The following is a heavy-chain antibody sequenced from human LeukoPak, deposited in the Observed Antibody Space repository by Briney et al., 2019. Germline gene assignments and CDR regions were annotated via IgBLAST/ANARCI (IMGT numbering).Heavy chain of an antibody. CDR3: ARDPGGLNWFDP. CDR2: IYYSGST. CDR1: GGSISSYY. J-gene: IGHJ5*02. Sequence: PSETLSLTCTVSGGSISSYYWSWIRQPPGKGLEWIGYIYYSGSTNYNPSLKSRVTISVDTSKNQFSLKLSSVTAADTAVYYCARDPGGLNWFDPWGQGTLVTVSS. D-gene: IGHD1-26*01. V-gene: IGHV4-59*01.